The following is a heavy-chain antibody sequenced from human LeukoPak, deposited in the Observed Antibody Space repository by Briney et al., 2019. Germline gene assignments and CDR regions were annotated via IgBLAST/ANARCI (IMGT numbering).Heavy chain of an antibody. CDR3: AKEGSDFWSGFYYYYYMDV. D-gene: IGHD3-3*01. Sequence: SGGSLRLSCAASGFTFSSYAMSWVRQAPGKGLEWVSAISGSGGSTYYADSVKGRFTISRDNSKNTLYLQMNSLRDEDTAVYYCAKEGSDFWSGFYYYYYMDVWGKGTTVTVSS. J-gene: IGHJ6*03. CDR2: ISGSGGST. CDR1: GFTFSSYA. V-gene: IGHV3-23*01.